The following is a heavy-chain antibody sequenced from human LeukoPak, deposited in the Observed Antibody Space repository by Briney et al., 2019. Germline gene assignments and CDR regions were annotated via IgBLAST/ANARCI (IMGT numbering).Heavy chain of an antibody. D-gene: IGHD1-26*01. CDR3: ARGYSGNFFGFDL. CDR2: ILPVLGTP. Sequence: SVKVSCKPSGGTFNYAISWVRQAPGQGLEWMGGILPVLGTPHYAQKFQGRVTVTTDEVTTTAYMELSSLRSEDTAVYYCARGYSGNFFGFDLWGQGTLVTVSS. V-gene: IGHV1-69*05. J-gene: IGHJ4*02. CDR1: GGTFNYA.